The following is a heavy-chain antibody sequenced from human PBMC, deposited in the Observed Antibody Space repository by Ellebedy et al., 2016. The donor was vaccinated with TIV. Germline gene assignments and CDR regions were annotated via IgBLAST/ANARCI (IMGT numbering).Heavy chain of an antibody. D-gene: IGHD3-3*02. CDR2: IYYGGSN. CDR1: GGSMNSDPYY. J-gene: IGHJ3*02. V-gene: IGHV4-39*07. Sequence: MPGGSLRLSCTVSGGSMNSDPYYWGWIRQPQGKGLEWVGSIYYGGSNLSSPSLKSRVTISIDRSSNQFSLKLISVTAADTAVYFCARILPVSFSTAFDIWGQGTMVIVSS. CDR3: ARILPVSFSTAFDI.